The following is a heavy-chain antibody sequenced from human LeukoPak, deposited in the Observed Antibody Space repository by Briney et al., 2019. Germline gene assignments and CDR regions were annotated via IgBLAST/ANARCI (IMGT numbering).Heavy chain of an antibody. D-gene: IGHD3-10*01. J-gene: IGHJ4*02. Sequence: GGTLRLSCAASGFTFSSYGMSWVRQAPGKGLEWVSAISGSGGSTYYADSVKGRFTISRDNSKNTLYLQMNSLRAEDTAVYYCAKTHQQFGGHFDYWGQGTLVTVSS. CDR3: AKTHQQFGGHFDY. CDR1: GFTFSSYG. CDR2: ISGSGGST. V-gene: IGHV3-23*01.